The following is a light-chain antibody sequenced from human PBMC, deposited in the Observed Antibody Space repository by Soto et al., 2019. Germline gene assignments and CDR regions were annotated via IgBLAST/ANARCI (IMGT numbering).Light chain of an antibody. J-gene: IGKJ5*01. CDR2: GTS. V-gene: IGKV3-20*01. Sequence: EIVLTQSPGTLSLSPGERATLSCRASQSVSSYKLAWYQQKPGQAPRLLIYGTSIRATGIPDRFSGSGSETDFTLTVNRLEPEDFAVYYCQQYESSPITFGQGTRLEIK. CDR1: QSVSSYK. CDR3: QQYESSPIT.